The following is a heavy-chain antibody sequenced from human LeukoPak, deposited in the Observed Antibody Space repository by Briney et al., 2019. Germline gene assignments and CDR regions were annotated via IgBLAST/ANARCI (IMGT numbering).Heavy chain of an antibody. CDR1: GFTFNTYA. V-gene: IGHV3-23*01. Sequence: GGSLRLSCAGYGFTFNTYAMSWVRQAPGKGLEWVSTISGSGGGTYYADSVKGRFTISRDNSKNTLYLQMNSLRAEDTAVYYCAKHQQVYGDSLMDVWGQGTTVTVSS. J-gene: IGHJ6*02. CDR3: AKHQQVYGDSLMDV. D-gene: IGHD4-17*01. CDR2: ISGSGGGT.